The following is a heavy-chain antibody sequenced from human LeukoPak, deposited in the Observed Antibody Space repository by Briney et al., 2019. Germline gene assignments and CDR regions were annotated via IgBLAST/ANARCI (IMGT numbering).Heavy chain of an antibody. J-gene: IGHJ4*02. CDR3: ARGSREHYGLGYGNDY. CDR1: GGSFSGYY. V-gene: IGHV4-34*01. D-gene: IGHD3-10*01. Sequence: SETLSLTCAVYGGSFSGYYWSWIRQPPGKGLEWIGEINHSGSTNYNPSLKSRVTISVDTSKNQFSLKLSSVTAADTAVYYCARGSREHYGLGYGNDYWGQGTLVTVSS. CDR2: INHSGST.